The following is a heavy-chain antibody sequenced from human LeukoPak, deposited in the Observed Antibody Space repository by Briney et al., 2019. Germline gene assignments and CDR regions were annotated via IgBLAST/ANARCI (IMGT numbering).Heavy chain of an antibody. CDR3: VRSDGARVFDS. D-gene: IGHD5-24*01. Sequence: SETLSLTCTVSGDSISTDSYYWGWIRQPPGKELEWLASVYYTGSTHYNPSLKSRVTISVDTSKNQFSLKVTFVTAADTAVYYCVRSDGARVFDSWEQGTIVTVSS. J-gene: IGHJ3*02. CDR1: GDSISTDSYY. V-gene: IGHV4-39*07. CDR2: VYYTGST.